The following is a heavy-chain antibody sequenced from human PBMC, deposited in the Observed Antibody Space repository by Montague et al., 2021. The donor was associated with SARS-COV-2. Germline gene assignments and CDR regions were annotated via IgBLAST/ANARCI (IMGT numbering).Heavy chain of an antibody. D-gene: IGHD4-23*01. CDR1: GFTFSSYE. V-gene: IGHV3-7*01. CDR3: AKNGGAHGLDV. CDR2: IKPDESEK. J-gene: IGHJ6*02. Sequence: SLRLSCAASGFTFSSYEMSWVRQAPGKGLEWVANIKPDESEKNYVDSVKGRFNISRDNAKNSLYLQMDNLRAEDTAIYYCAKNGGAHGLDVWGQGTSVSVSS.